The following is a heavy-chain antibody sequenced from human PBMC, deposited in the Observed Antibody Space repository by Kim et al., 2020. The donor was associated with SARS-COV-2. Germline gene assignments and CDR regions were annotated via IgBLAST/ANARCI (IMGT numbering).Heavy chain of an antibody. CDR1: GGSISSYY. J-gene: IGHJ6*02. CDR2: INYSGST. CDR3: ANSIAAAYMDV. Sequence: SETLSLTCTVSGGSISSYYWSWIRQPPGKGLEWIGYINYSGSTNYNPALKSRVTISVDTSKNQFSLKLSSVTAADTAVYYCANSIAAAYMDVWGQGTTVTVSS. D-gene: IGHD6-13*01. V-gene: IGHV4-59*13.